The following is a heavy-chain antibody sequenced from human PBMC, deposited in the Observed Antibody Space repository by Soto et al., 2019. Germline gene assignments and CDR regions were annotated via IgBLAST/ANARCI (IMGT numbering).Heavy chain of an antibody. V-gene: IGHV3-74*01. CDR1: GFTFSSYW. CDR2: INSDGSST. CDR3: ARDIDDYVWGSYNYYYGMDV. D-gene: IGHD3-16*01. Sequence: EVQLVESGGGLVQPGGSLRLSCAASGFTFSSYWMHWVRQAPGKGLVWVSRINSDGSSTSYADSVKGRFTISRDNAKNTLYLQMNSLRAEDTAVYYCARDIDDYVWGSYNYYYGMDVWGQGTTVTVSS. J-gene: IGHJ6*02.